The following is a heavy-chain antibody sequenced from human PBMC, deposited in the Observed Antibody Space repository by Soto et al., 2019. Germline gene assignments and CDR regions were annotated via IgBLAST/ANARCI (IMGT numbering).Heavy chain of an antibody. CDR3: ARGGYYYENSGQNSYDY. J-gene: IGHJ4*01. V-gene: IGHV4-31*03. CDR2: IYYGGST. D-gene: IGHD3-22*01. Sequence: LSLTCTVSGGSISSGGYYWSWIRQHPGKGLEWIGYIYYGGSTYYNPSLKSRATISGDTSKNQFSLKLSSVTAADTAVYYCARGGYYYENSGQNSYDYRCQGILVTVSS. CDR1: GGSISSGGYY.